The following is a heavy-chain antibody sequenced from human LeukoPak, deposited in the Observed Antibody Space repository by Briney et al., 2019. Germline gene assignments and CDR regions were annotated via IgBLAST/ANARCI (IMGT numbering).Heavy chain of an antibody. V-gene: IGHV4-59*01. J-gene: IGHJ5*02. CDR2: IYYGGST. Sequence: PSETLSLTCTVSGGSISNYYWTWIRQPPGKGLEWIGYIYYGGSTNYNPSLTGRVTISVDTSKNQFSLKLSSVTAADTAVYYCARGSLSGSGWFDPWGQGTLVTVSS. CDR3: ARGSLSGSGWFDP. CDR1: GGSISNYY. D-gene: IGHD3-22*01.